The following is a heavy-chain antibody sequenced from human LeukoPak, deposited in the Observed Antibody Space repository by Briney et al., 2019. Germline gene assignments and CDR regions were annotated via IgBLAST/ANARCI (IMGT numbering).Heavy chain of an antibody. Sequence: GSVKVSCKASGYPFTRHGISWVRQASGQGLEWMGWISPYNDDTNHVQKLQGRVTMTTDISTNTTYLELRSLRSDDTAVYYYARFGVQRYNYGSGTYFYDDWGQGTLVTVSS. CDR1: GYPFTRHG. CDR2: ISPYNDDT. V-gene: IGHV1-18*01. CDR3: ARFGVQRYNYGSGTYFYDD. D-gene: IGHD3-10*01. J-gene: IGHJ4*02.